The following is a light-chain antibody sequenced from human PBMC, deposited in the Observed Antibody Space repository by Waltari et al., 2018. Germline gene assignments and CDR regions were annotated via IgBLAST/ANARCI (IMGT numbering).Light chain of an antibody. CDR2: EVN. V-gene: IGLV2-23*02. CDR3: CSYAGSSTFVV. Sequence: QSALTQPASVSGSPGPSITIPCTGTSRDVGGYNYVAWYQQRPGKAPKLLIYEVNKRPSGASNRFSGSKSGNTASLTISGLQAEDEADYHCCSYAGSSTFVVFGGGTKVTVL. CDR1: SRDVGGYNY. J-gene: IGLJ3*02.